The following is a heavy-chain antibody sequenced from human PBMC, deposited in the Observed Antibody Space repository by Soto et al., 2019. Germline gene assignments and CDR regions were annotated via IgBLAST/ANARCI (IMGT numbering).Heavy chain of an antibody. CDR3: ATPQTRVTSGYSSSWTDY. D-gene: IGHD6-13*01. V-gene: IGHV1-24*01. J-gene: IGHJ4*02. CDR1: GYTLTELS. CDR2: FDPEDGET. Sequence: ASVKVSCKVSGYTLTELSMHWVRQAPGKGLEWMGGFDPEDGETIYAQKFQGRVTMTEDTSTDTAYMELSSLRSEDTAVYYCATPQTRVTSGYSSSWTDYWGQGTLVTVSS.